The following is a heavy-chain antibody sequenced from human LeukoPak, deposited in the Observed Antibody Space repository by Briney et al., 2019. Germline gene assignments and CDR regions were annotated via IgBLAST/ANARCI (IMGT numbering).Heavy chain of an antibody. D-gene: IGHD3-10*01. V-gene: IGHV4-59*01. J-gene: IGHJ4*02. CDR1: GGSMNNYY. Sequence: SETLSLTCTVSGGSMNNYYWSWVRQSPEKGLEGIGYISYSGSTNSNPSLKSRVTISLDTSKNQFSLKLTSVTAADTAVYYCASQKLLWFGELSYFDYWGQGTLVTVSS. CDR2: ISYSGST. CDR3: ASQKLLWFGELSYFDY.